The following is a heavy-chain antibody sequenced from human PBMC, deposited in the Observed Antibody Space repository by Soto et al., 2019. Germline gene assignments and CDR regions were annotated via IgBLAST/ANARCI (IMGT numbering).Heavy chain of an antibody. CDR3: ARDLALAGNY. CDR1: GFTFSGSA. D-gene: IGHD6-19*01. V-gene: IGHV3-21*01. J-gene: IGHJ4*02. CDR2: ISSTSSYT. Sequence: GGSLRLSCAASGFTFSGSAMHWVRQTQEKGLEWVSSISSTSSYTHYSDSVKGRFTISRDNANNSLFLQMNSLRAEDTATYYCARDLALAGNYWGQGVLVTVAS.